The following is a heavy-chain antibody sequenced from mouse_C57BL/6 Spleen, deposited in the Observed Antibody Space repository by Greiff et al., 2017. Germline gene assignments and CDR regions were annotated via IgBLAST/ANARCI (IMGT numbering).Heavy chain of an antibody. CDR1: GYTFTSYW. V-gene: IGHV1-69*01. D-gene: IGHD2-1*01. Sequence: QVQLQQPGAELVMPGASVKLSCKASGYTFTSYWMHWVKQRPGQGLEWIGEIDPSDSYTNYNQKFKGKSTLTVDKSSSTAYMQLSSLTSEDSAVYYCARRLGYGNYVGYFDVWGTGTTVTVSS. CDR2: IDPSDSYT. CDR3: ARRLGYGNYVGYFDV. J-gene: IGHJ1*03.